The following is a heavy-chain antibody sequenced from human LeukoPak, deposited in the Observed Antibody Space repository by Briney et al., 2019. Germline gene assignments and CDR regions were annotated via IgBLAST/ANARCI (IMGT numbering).Heavy chain of an antibody. J-gene: IGHJ4*02. CDR2: IYHSGNN. CDR1: SYFISTGYY. V-gene: IGHV4-38-2*02. Sequence: SVTLSLTCTVSSYFISTGYYLGWIRQSPGKGLGWIAIIYHSGNNYYNASIKRRVTISVDTSKNKFSLKLTSVTAADTAVYYCATNLYGSGNYFAYRGQGTLVTVSS. D-gene: IGHD3-10*01. CDR3: ATNLYGSGNYFAY.